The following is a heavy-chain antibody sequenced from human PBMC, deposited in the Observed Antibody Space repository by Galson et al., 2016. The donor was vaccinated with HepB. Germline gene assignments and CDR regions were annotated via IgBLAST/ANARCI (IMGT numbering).Heavy chain of an antibody. CDR2: ISSSAGRT. CDR1: GFTFNTYA. D-gene: IGHD6-19*01. V-gene: IGHV3-23*01. CDR3: AKSQFALPDSGWFNSFDL. J-gene: IGHJ3*01. Sequence: SLRLSCAASGFTFNTYAMTWVRQAPGKGLEWVSSISSSAGRTWYADSVRGRFTISPDNSKTTLYVQMNSLRVDDSAIYYCAKSQFALPDSGWFNSFDLWGQGTMVTGSS.